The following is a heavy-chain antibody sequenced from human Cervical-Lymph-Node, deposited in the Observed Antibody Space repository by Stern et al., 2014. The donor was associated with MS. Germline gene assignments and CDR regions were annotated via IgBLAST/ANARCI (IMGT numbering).Heavy chain of an antibody. CDR1: GGNFSNFA. D-gene: IGHD2-2*01. J-gene: IGHJ4*02. CDR3: AGDTSSWGPWSH. CDR2: IIPTFDSR. V-gene: IGHV1-69*06. Sequence: QVQLVQSGAEVRKSLSSVKVSCKTSGGNFSNFAINWVRQTPGQGLEWVGGIIPTFDSRKSARKFKGRLILTADKSTATAYLELTRLTSDDTGIYYCAGDTSSWGPWSHWGQGTLVTVSS.